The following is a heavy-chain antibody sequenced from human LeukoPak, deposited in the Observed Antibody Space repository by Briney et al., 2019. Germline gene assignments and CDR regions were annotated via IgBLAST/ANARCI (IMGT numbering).Heavy chain of an antibody. CDR2: IYTSGST. Sequence: SETLSLTCTVSGGSISNYDWSWIRQPAGKGLEWIGRIYTSGSTNYNPSLKSRVTISVDTSKNQFSLKLRSVTAADTAVYYCARISSSNWYNERGAFDVWGQGTMVTVSS. CDR3: ARISSSNWYNERGAFDV. J-gene: IGHJ3*01. V-gene: IGHV4-4*07. D-gene: IGHD6-13*01. CDR1: GGSISNYD.